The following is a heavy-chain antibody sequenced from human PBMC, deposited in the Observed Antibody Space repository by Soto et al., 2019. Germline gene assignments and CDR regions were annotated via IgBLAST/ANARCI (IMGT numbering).Heavy chain of an antibody. CDR1: GIPVSSNY. D-gene: IGHD3-10*01. CDR3: ARDGPYYYASRMDV. J-gene: IGHJ6*02. Sequence: EVQLVESGGGLVQPGGSLRLSCVASGIPVSSNYITWVRQAPGKGLEWVSVLHSGGDTYYANSVKGLFTISRHDSTNTLYLQMNSLTPEDTAVYYCARDGPYYYASRMDVWGQGTTVTGSS. CDR2: LHSGGDT. V-gene: IGHV3-53*04.